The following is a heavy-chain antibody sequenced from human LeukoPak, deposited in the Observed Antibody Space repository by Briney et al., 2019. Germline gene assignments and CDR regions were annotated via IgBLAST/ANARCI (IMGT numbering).Heavy chain of an antibody. J-gene: IGHJ5*02. CDR2: ISSSSSYI. Sequence: GGSLRLSCAASGFTFSSYSMNWVRQAPGKGLEWVSSISSSSSYIYYADSVKGRFTISRDNAKNSLYLQMSSLRAEDTAVYYCARGRGYCSSTSCLNWFDPWGQGTLVTVSS. CDR1: GFTFSSYS. V-gene: IGHV3-21*01. D-gene: IGHD2-2*01. CDR3: ARGRGYCSSTSCLNWFDP.